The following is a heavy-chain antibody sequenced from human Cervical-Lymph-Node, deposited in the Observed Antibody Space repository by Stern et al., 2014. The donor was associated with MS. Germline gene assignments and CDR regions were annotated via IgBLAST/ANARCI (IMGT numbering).Heavy chain of an antibody. CDR2: IYYSGTP. CDR3: ARTNYDILTGYYPFDY. J-gene: IGHJ4*02. D-gene: IGHD3-9*01. V-gene: IGHV4-59*08. CDR1: GGSISSYY. Sequence: QLVESGPGLVKPSETLSLTCTVSGGSISSYYWSWIRQPPGKGLEWIGYIYYSGTPNYTPSLKSRVTISVDTSKNHFSLKLSSVTAADTAVYYCARTNYDILTGYYPFDYWGQGTLVTVSS.